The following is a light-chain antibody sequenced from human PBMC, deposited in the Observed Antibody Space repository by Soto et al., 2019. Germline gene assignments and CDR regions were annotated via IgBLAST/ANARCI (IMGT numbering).Light chain of an antibody. CDR1: QSVSIY. Sequence: EIVMTQSPATLSVSPGERATLSCRASQSVSIYLAWYQQKPGQAPRLLIYDASNRATGIPARFSGSGSGTDFTLTINSLEPEDFAVYYCQQRSYWLTFGQGTRLQIK. V-gene: IGKV3-11*01. J-gene: IGKJ5*01. CDR3: QQRSYWLT. CDR2: DAS.